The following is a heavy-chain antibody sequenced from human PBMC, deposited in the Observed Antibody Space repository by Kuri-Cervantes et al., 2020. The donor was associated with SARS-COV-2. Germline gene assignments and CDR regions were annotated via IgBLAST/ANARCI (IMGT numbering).Heavy chain of an antibody. CDR1: GYTFTGYY. CDR2: INPNSGGT. J-gene: IGHJ4*02. CDR3: ARDEDSSGSDY. D-gene: IGHD6-19*01. V-gene: IGHV1-2*04. Sequence: ASVKVSCKASGYTFTGYYMHWVRQAPGQGLEWMGWINPNSGGTNYAQKFQGWVTMTRDTSISTAYMELSRLRSDDMAVYYCARDEDSSGSDYWGQGTLVTVSS.